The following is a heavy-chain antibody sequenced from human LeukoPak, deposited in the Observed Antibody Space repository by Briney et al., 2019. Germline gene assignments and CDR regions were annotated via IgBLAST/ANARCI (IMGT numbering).Heavy chain of an antibody. CDR3: ARLEVAATGDAFGI. Sequence: PSETLSLTCTVSGGSISSYYWSWIRQPPGKGLEWIGYIYYSGSTNYNPSLKSRVTISVDTSKNQFSLKLSSVTAADTAVYYCARLEVAATGDAFGIWGQGTMVTVSS. CDR1: GGSISSYY. D-gene: IGHD2-15*01. J-gene: IGHJ3*02. V-gene: IGHV4-59*08. CDR2: IYYSGST.